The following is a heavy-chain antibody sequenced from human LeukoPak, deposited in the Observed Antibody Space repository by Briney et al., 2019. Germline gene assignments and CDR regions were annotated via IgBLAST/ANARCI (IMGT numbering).Heavy chain of an antibody. CDR1: GFTFSSYG. Sequence: GGSLRLSCAASGFTFSSYGMHWVRQAPGKGLEWVAVIWYDGSNKYYADSVKGRFTISRDNSKNTLYLQMNSLRAEDTAVYYCSYSSSSGVDYYYYMDVWGKGTTVTVSS. CDR3: SYSSSSGVDYYYYMDV. D-gene: IGHD6-6*01. J-gene: IGHJ6*03. CDR2: IWYDGSNK. V-gene: IGHV3-33*01.